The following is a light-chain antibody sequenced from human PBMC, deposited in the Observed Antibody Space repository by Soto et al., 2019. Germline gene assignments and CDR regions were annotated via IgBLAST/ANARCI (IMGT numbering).Light chain of an antibody. J-gene: IGKJ5*01. CDR2: GAA. V-gene: IGKV3-20*01. CDR3: QQHSSSPIP. CDR1: QSIGSSY. Sequence: EVVLTQSPGTLSLSPGERATLSCRASQSIGSSYLAWYQQQPGQAPRLLIYGAASSSTGSAERFSGGRAWTDFSLTISRLDPADFAVSYCQQHSSSPIPFGPGTRLEIK.